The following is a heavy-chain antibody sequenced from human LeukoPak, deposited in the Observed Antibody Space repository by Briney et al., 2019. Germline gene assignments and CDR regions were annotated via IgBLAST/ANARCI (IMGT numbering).Heavy chain of an antibody. D-gene: IGHD3-22*01. CDR2: ISNSGNTV. J-gene: IGHJ4*02. CDR3: ARVSHYYENSDESSPSSF. Sequence: PGGSLRLSCVVAGFDFNYYAMNWVRQAPGKGLEWVSYISNSGNTVYYADSVKGRFTVSRDNAKNSLFLQMNSLRADDTAVYYCARVSHYYENSDESSPSSFWGQGTLVTVSS. CDR1: GFDFNYYA. V-gene: IGHV3-48*03.